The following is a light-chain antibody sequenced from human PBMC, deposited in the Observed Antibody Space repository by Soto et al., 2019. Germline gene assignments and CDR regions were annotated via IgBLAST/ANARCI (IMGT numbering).Light chain of an antibody. V-gene: IGLV2-8*01. CDR2: EVS. CDR1: SSDVCGYNY. J-gene: IGLJ1*01. Sequence: QSVLAQPASGYGSPGQSITLSRTGTSSDVCGYNYVSWYQQHPGKAPKVIIYEVSKRPSGVTDRFSGSKXETTASLTVSGLQAEDEADYYCTSYAAPNIFVFGPGTEVTVL. CDR3: TSYAAPNIFV.